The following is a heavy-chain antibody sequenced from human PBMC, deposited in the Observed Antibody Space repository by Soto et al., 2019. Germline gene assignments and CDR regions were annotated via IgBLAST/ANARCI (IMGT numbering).Heavy chain of an antibody. CDR1: GFTFSNYA. V-gene: IGHV3-23*01. D-gene: IGHD6-25*01. J-gene: IGHJ4*02. CDR2: ISGSGGTT. Sequence: EVQLLESGGDLVQPGGSLRLSCAASGFTFSNYAMSWVRQAPGKGLEWVSAISGSGGTTYYPGSVKGRFTISRDNSKNTLFLQMHRVRAEDTAVYYCANFFAETGGSSGWPWSFHYWGQGTLVTVAS. CDR3: ANFFAETGGSSGWPWSFHY.